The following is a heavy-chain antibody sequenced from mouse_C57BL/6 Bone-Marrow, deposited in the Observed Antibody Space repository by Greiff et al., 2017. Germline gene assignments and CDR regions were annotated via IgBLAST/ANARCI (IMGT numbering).Heavy chain of an antibody. J-gene: IGHJ4*01. V-gene: IGHV5-16*01. CDR3: ARDRGSSGLFLYAMDY. D-gene: IGHD3-2*02. Sequence: EVMLVESEGGLVQPGSSMKLSCTASGFTFSDYYMAWVRQVPEKGLEWVANINYDGSSTYYLDSLKSRFIISRDNAKNILYLQMSSLKSEDTATYYCARDRGSSGLFLYAMDYWGQGTSVTVSS. CDR2: INYDGSST. CDR1: GFTFSDYY.